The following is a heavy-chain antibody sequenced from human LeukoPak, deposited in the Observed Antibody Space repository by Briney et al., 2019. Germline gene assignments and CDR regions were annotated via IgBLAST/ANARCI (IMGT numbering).Heavy chain of an antibody. J-gene: IGHJ4*02. V-gene: IGHV4-30-4*01. CDR1: GGSISSGDYY. D-gene: IGHD1-26*01. CDR2: SYYSGST. CDR3: ARRSDSGSDDGEDYFDY. Sequence: PSETLSLTCTVSGGSISSGDYYWSWIRQPPGKGLEWIGYSYYSGSTYYNPSLKSRVTISVDTSKNQFSLKLTSVTAADTAVYFCARRSDSGSDDGEDYFDYWGQGTLVTVSS.